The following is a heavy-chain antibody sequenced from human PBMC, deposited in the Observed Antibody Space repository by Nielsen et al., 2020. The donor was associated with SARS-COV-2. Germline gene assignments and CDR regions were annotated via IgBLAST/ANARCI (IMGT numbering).Heavy chain of an antibody. CDR1: GGSISSYY. V-gene: IGHV4-59*08. D-gene: IGHD2-2*02. J-gene: IGHJ4*02. CDR2: IYYSGST. Sequence: SETLSLTCTVSGGSISSYYWSWIRQPPGKGLEWIGYIYYSGSTNYNPSLKSRVTISVDTSKNQFSLKLSSLTVADTAVYYCARVGYCSSPSCYTGYFDSWGQGTLVTVSS. CDR3: ARVGYCSSPSCYTGYFDS.